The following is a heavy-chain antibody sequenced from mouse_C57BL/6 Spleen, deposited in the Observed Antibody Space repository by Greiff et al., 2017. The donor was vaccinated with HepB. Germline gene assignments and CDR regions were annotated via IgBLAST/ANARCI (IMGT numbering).Heavy chain of an antibody. D-gene: IGHD1-1*01. J-gene: IGHJ2*01. V-gene: IGHV14-2*01. CDR2: IDPEDGET. Sequence: EVKLVESGAELVKPGASVKLSCTASGFNIKDYYMHWVKQRTEQGLEWIGRIDPEDGETKYAPKFQGKATITADTSSNTAYLQLSSLTSEDTAVYYCARGFTTVVAPFDYWGQGTTLTVSS. CDR3: ARGFTTVVAPFDY. CDR1: GFNIKDYY.